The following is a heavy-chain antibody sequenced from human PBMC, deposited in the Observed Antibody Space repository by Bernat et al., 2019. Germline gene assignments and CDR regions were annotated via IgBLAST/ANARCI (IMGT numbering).Heavy chain of an antibody. Sequence: EVQLVESGGGLVQPGGSLRLSCAASGFTFSSYWMHWVRQAPGKGLVWVSRINSDGSSTSYADSVKGRFTISRDNAKNTLYLQMNSLSAEDTAVYYCAREAPYYYDSSGCIDYWGQGTLVTVSS. D-gene: IGHD3-22*01. V-gene: IGHV3-74*01. CDR3: AREAPYYYDSSGCIDY. CDR1: GFTFSSYW. CDR2: INSDGSST. J-gene: IGHJ4*02.